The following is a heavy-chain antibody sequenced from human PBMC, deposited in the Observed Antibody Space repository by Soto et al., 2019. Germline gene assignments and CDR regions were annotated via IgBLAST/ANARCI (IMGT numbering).Heavy chain of an antibody. Sequence: EGQLVESGGGLVQPGESLRLSCAGSGFTFNSYWMSWVRQAPGKGLEWVAKLQQDGSEKYYVDSVKGRFTISRDNAKNSVYLQMNSLRVEDTAVYYCARGGLHRSGYEYYYYYYGLDVWGQGTTVTVAS. CDR3: ARGGLHRSGYEYYYYYYGLDV. D-gene: IGHD5-12*01. CDR2: LQQDGSEK. J-gene: IGHJ6*02. V-gene: IGHV3-7*03. CDR1: GFTFNSYW.